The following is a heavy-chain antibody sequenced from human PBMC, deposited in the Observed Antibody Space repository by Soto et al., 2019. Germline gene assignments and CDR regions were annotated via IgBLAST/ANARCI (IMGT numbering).Heavy chain of an antibody. V-gene: IGHV1-69*13. CDR3: ARDPLGI. CDR1: GGTFSSYA. J-gene: IGHJ3*02. CDR2: IIPIFGTA. Sequence: GASVKVSCKASGGTFSSYAISWVRQAPGQGLDWMGGIIPIFGTANYAQKFQGRVTITADESTSTAYMELSSRRSEDTAVYYCARDPLGIWGQGTMVTVSS.